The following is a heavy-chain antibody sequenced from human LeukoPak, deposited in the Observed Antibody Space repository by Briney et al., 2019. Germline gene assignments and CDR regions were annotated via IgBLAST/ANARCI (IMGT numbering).Heavy chain of an antibody. CDR2: ISGDGSGT. D-gene: IGHD5-12*01. V-gene: IGHV3-43*02. CDR3: ATQNPPGSGYYDTYNWFDP. J-gene: IGHJ5*02. CDR1: GFTFDDYV. Sequence: GGSLRLXCTASGFTFDDYVMHWVRQAPGKCLEWVSLISGDGSGTYYADSVKGRFTISRDNSKNSLFLHMSGLRAEDTALYYCATQNPPGSGYYDTYNWFDPWGQGTLVTVAS.